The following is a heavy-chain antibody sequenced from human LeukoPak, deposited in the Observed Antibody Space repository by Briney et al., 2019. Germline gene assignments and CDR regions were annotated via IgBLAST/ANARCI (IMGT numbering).Heavy chain of an antibody. CDR2: IIPIFGTA. J-gene: IGHJ6*03. CDR1: GGTFSSYA. CDR3: ARVESNYVDYYYMDV. V-gene: IGHV1-69*01. Sequence: SVKVSCKASGGTFSSYAISWVRQVPGQGLEWMGGIIPIFGTANYAQKFQGRVTITADESTSTAYMELSSLRSEDTAVYYCARVESNYVDYYYMDVWGKGTTVTVSS. D-gene: IGHD4-11*01.